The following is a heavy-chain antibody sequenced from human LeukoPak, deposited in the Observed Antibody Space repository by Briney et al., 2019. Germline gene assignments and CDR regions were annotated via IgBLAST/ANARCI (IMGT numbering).Heavy chain of an antibody. J-gene: IGHJ4*02. D-gene: IGHD3-22*01. V-gene: IGHV3-23*01. Sequence: GGSLRLSCAASGFTFSSYAMNWVRQPPGKGLEWVSAISGSGGSTYYADSVKGRFTISRDNSKNTLYLQMNSLRAEDTAVFYCAKGYYHSSGYYSVPSDYWGQGTLVTVSS. CDR1: GFTFSSYA. CDR3: AKGYYHSSGYYSVPSDY. CDR2: ISGSGGST.